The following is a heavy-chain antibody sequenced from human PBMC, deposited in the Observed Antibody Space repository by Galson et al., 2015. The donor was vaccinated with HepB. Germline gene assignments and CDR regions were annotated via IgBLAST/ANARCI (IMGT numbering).Heavy chain of an antibody. CDR2: IRSSSSTI. Sequence: SLRLSCAASGFIFSSYSMNWVRQAPGKGLEWVSYIRSSSSTIYYADSVKGQFTISRDNAKNSLYLQMNSLRDEDTAVYYCARDGYSSGPGYFDYWGQGTLVTVSS. CDR1: GFIFSSYS. V-gene: IGHV3-48*02. CDR3: ARDGYSSGPGYFDY. D-gene: IGHD6-19*01. J-gene: IGHJ4*02.